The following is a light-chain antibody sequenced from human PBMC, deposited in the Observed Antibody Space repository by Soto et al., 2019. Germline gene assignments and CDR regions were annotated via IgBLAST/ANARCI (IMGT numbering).Light chain of an antibody. CDR1: QTVSITY. J-gene: IGKJ5*01. V-gene: IGKV3-20*01. CDR3: QQYGSSTLIS. Sequence: VFTHSPDPLSLSPGESATLSFRASQTVSITYLTWYQQKPGQAPRLLIFGASKRATGIPDRFSGSGSGRDFTLTISGLEPEDFAVYYCQQYGSSTLISFGQGTRLEI. CDR2: GAS.